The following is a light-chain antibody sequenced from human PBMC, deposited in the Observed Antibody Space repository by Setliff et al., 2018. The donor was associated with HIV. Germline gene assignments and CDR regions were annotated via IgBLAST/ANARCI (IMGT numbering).Light chain of an antibody. Sequence: QSVLPQPASVSGSPGQSITISCTGSISDIGGYNFVSWYQQYPGKAPKLMIYDVNRRPSGIPDRFSASKSGNTASLTISGLQAEDEADYFCSSYTSTLYVFGSGTKV. V-gene: IGLV2-14*03. J-gene: IGLJ1*01. CDR3: SSYTSTLYV. CDR1: ISDIGGYNF. CDR2: DVN.